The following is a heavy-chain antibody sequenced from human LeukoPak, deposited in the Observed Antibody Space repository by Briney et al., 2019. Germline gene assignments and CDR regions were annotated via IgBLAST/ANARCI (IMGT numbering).Heavy chain of an antibody. Sequence: ASVKVSCKASGYTFTGYYMHWVRQAPGQGLEWMGWINPNSGGTNYAQKFQGRVTMTRDTSISTAYMELSRLRSDDTAVYYCASAIAAAGPPSVLPGVWGQGTMVTVSS. D-gene: IGHD6-13*01. J-gene: IGHJ3*01. CDR2: INPNSGGT. V-gene: IGHV1-2*02. CDR3: ASAIAAAGPPSVLPGV. CDR1: GYTFTGYY.